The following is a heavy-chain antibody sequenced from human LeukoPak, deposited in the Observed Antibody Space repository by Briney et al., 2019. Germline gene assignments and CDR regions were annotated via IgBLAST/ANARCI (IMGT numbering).Heavy chain of an antibody. Sequence: PGESLRLSCAASGFTFSSYTMSWVRQAPGKGLEWVANIKQDGSEEYYVDSVKGRFTISRDNAKNSLYLQMKSLRAEDTAVYYCARSAPYFDYWGQGTLVTVSP. V-gene: IGHV3-7*04. J-gene: IGHJ4*02. D-gene: IGHD2-21*01. CDR1: GFTFSSYT. CDR2: IKQDGSEE. CDR3: ARSAPYFDY.